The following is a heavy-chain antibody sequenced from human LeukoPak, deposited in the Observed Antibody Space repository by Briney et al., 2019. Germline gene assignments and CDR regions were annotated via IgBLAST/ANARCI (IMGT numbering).Heavy chain of an antibody. Sequence: GGSLRLSCAASEFTFSSYSMNWVRQAPGKGLEWVSSISSSSSYIYYADSVKGRFTISRDNAKNSLYLQMNSLRAEDTAVYYCAKATRVAAAGSLDLEWSGGAFDIWGQGTMVTVSS. V-gene: IGHV3-21*01. D-gene: IGHD6-13*01. CDR2: ISSSSSYI. CDR3: AKATRVAAAGSLDLEWSGGAFDI. J-gene: IGHJ3*02. CDR1: EFTFSSYS.